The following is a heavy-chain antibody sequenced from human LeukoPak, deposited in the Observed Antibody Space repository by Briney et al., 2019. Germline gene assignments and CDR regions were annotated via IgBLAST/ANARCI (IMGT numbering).Heavy chain of an antibody. CDR2: IKSKTDGGTT. CDR3: STTYYYDSSEGY. CDR1: GFTFSNAW. V-gene: IGHV3-15*07. J-gene: IGHJ4*02. Sequence: GGSLRLSCAAPGFTFSNAWMNWVRQAPGKGLEWVGRIKSKTDGGTTDYAAPVKGRFTISRDDSKNTLYLQKNSLKTEDTAVYYCSTTYYYDSSEGYWGQGALVTVSS. D-gene: IGHD3-22*01.